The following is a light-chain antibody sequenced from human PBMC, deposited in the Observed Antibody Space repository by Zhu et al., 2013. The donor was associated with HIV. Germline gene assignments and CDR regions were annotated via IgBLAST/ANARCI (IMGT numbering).Light chain of an antibody. CDR3: LQDYNYPRT. CDR1: QDIRNE. Sequence: AIQMTQSPSSLSASVGDRVTIACRASQDIRNELGWYQQKPGKAPKLLIYAAYNLQSGVPSRFSGSGSGTDFTLTISSLQPEDFATYYCLQDYNYPRTFGQGTRVEIK. J-gene: IGKJ1*01. CDR2: AAY. V-gene: IGKV1-6*01.